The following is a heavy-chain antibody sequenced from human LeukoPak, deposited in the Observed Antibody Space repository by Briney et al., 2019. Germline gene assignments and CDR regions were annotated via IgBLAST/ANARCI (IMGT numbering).Heavy chain of an antibody. V-gene: IGHV4-4*07. D-gene: IGHD2-21*02. CDR2: IYTSGST. CDR1: GGSISSYY. J-gene: IGHJ3*02. CDR3: ASTTLNCGGDCYGAFDI. Sequence: SETLSLTCTVSGGSISSYYWSWIRQPAGKGLEWIGRIYTSGSTNYNPSLKSRVTMSVDTSKNQFSLKLSSVTAADTAVYYCASTTLNCGGDCYGAFDIWGQGTMVTVSS.